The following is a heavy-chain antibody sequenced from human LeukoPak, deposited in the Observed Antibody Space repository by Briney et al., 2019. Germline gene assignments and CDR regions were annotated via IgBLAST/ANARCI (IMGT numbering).Heavy chain of an antibody. CDR3: AKGNGYSYGRYYFDY. D-gene: IGHD5-18*01. J-gene: IGHJ4*02. Sequence: PGASLKLSCAASGFTFSSYAIGWVRQATGQGLEWVSAITPSGGNTYYADSVKGRFTISRDNSKNTLYLQVNSLRAEDTAVYYCAKGNGYSYGRYYFDYWGQGTLVTVSS. V-gene: IGHV3-23*01. CDR2: ITPSGGNT. CDR1: GFTFSSYA.